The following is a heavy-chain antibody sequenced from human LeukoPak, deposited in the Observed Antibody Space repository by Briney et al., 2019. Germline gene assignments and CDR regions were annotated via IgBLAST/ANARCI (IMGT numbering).Heavy chain of an antibody. J-gene: IGHJ6*03. CDR3: ARGSQMMVTAIPSPYYYYYMDV. CDR2: IYYSGST. CDR1: GGSISSYY. V-gene: IGHV4-59*08. D-gene: IGHD2-21*02. Sequence: PSETLSLTCTVSGGSISSYYWSWIRQPPGKGLEWIGYIYYSGSTNYNPSLKSRVTISVDTSKNQFSLKLSSVTAADTAVYYCARGSQMMVTAIPSPYYYYYMDVWGKGTTVTISS.